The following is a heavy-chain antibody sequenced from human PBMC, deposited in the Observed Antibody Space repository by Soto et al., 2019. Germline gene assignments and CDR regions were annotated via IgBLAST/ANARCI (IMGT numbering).Heavy chain of an antibody. D-gene: IGHD2-15*01. CDR2: INGDGSSI. CDR3: AKRGTYYFDY. Sequence: GGSLRLSCAASGFPFSSYWMHWVRQAPGKGLVWVSRINGDGSSISYADSVKGRFTISRDNAKNTLYLQINSLRAEDTAVYYCAKRGTYYFDYWGQGALVTVSS. J-gene: IGHJ4*02. CDR1: GFPFSSYW. V-gene: IGHV3-74*01.